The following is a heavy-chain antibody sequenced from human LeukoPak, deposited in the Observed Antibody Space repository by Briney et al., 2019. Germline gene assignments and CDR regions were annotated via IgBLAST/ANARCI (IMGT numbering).Heavy chain of an antibody. CDR2: ISSSGGYI. CDR1: GFSIKSYS. Sequence: GGSLRLSCAASGFSIKSYSMTWVRQAPGKGLEWVATISSSGGYIYYADSVKGRFTISRDTVQNSLFLQLNSLRVEDTAVYNCARLRDTVTSASDYWGQGTLVTVSS. CDR3: ARLRDTVTSASDY. J-gene: IGHJ4*02. V-gene: IGHV3-21*01. D-gene: IGHD5-18*01.